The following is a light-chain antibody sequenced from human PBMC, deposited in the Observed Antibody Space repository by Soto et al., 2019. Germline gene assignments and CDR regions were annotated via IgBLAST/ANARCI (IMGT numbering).Light chain of an antibody. CDR2: GAS. CDR3: QQYGSSPIT. CDR1: QSVSNSF. V-gene: IGKV3-20*01. J-gene: IGKJ5*01. Sequence: EIVLTQSPGTLSLSPGERVTLSCRASQSVSNSFLAWYQQKPGQAPRLLIYGASSRATGIPGRFSGSGSGTDFTLTIIRLEPEDFAVYYCQQYGSSPITFGQGTRREIK.